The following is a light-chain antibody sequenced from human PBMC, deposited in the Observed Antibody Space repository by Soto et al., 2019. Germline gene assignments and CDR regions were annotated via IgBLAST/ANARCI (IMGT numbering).Light chain of an antibody. CDR1: QNILNRY. V-gene: IGKV3-20*01. Sequence: EIVLTQSPDTLSSSPGERATLSCRASQNILNRYLAWYQQKPGQAPRLLIYEASNRATGIPDRFSGSGFGTDFTLTIIRLEPEDFAVYYCQQYYTSPPGTFGQGTKVETK. J-gene: IGKJ1*01. CDR3: QQYYTSPPGT. CDR2: EAS.